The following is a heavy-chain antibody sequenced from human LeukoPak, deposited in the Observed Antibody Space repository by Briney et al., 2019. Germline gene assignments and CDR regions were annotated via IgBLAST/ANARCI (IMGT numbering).Heavy chain of an antibody. D-gene: IGHD1-7*01. V-gene: IGHV3-21*01. J-gene: IGHJ6*03. Sequence: GGSLRLSCAASGVTFSSYSMNWVRQAPGKGLEWVSSISISSSYIYYADSVKGRFTISRDNAKNSLYLQMNSLRAEDTAVYYCARGITGTNFGYYYYYMDVWGKGTTVTVSS. CDR2: ISISSSYI. CDR3: ARGITGTNFGYYYYYMDV. CDR1: GVTFSSYS.